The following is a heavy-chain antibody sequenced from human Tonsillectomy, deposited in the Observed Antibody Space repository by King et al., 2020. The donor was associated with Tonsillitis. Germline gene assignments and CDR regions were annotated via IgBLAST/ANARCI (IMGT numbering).Heavy chain of an antibody. CDR2: INSNSGGT. Sequence: VQLVQSGAEVKKPGASVTVSCKASGYSFTGYHIHWVRQAPGQGLEWMGWINSNSGGTNYAQKYQGRVTMTRDKSISTAYMERSSLRSDDTAVYYCARDRRIGWELLHFSDYWGQGTLVTVSS. V-gene: IGHV1-2*02. D-gene: IGHD1-26*01. J-gene: IGHJ4*02. CDR3: ARDRRIGWELLHFSDY. CDR1: GYSFTGYH.